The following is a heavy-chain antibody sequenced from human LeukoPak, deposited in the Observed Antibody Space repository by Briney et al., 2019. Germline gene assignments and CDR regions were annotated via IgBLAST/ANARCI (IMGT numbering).Heavy chain of an antibody. CDR2: IYGGGST. D-gene: IGHD3-9*01. CDR3: AREVVIFPDYYYYGMDV. J-gene: IGHJ6*02. CDR1: GFTVSSNY. Sequence: LSGGSLRLSCEASGFTVSSNYMSWVRQAPGKGLEWVSVIYGGGSTYYADSVEGRFTISRDNAKNSLFLEMNSLRADDTAVYYCAREVVIFPDYYYYGMDVWGQGTTVTVSS. V-gene: IGHV3-53*01.